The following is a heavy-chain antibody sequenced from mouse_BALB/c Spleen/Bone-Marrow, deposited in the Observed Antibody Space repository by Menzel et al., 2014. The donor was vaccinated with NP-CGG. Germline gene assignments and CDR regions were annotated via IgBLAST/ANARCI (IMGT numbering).Heavy chain of an antibody. D-gene: IGHD2-4*01. J-gene: IGHJ2*01. CDR3: ARGAMITTGYFDY. CDR2: IYYSGTI. Sequence: EVQLVESGPGLVKPSQTVSLTCTVTGISITTGNYRWSWIRQFPGNKLEWIGYIYYSGTITYNPSLTSRTTITRDTSKNRFFLEMNSLTAKDTATYYCARGAMITTGYFDYWGQGTTLTVSS. V-gene: IGHV3-5*02. CDR1: GISITTGNYR.